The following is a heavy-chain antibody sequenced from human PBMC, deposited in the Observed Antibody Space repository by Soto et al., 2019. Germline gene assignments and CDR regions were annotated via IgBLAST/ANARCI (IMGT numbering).Heavy chain of an antibody. CDR3: ARDWAPAGPFDY. V-gene: IGHV1-18*01. Sequence: QVQLVQSGAEVKKPGASVKVSCKASGYTFTSYGISWVRQAPGQGLEWMGWISAYNGNTNYAQNLQVRVTITTVTATSTAYRELRSLRADDTAVYYCARDWAPAGPFDYWGQGTLVTVSS. CDR1: GYTFTSYG. CDR2: ISAYNGNT. J-gene: IGHJ4*02. D-gene: IGHD6-13*01.